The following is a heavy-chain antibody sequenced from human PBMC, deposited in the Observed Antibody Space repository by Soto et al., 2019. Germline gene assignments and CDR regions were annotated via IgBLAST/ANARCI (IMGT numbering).Heavy chain of an antibody. CDR1: GFTFSSYA. Sequence: PGESLRLSCAASGFTFSSYAMSWVRQAPGKGLEWVSSISGSGGSTYYADSVKGRFTISRDTSKNTLYLQMNSLRVEDTAVYYCAKEDDPYYYHYMDVWGKGTTVTVSS. D-gene: IGHD1-1*01. J-gene: IGHJ6*03. V-gene: IGHV3-23*01. CDR3: AKEDDPYYYHYMDV. CDR2: ISGSGGST.